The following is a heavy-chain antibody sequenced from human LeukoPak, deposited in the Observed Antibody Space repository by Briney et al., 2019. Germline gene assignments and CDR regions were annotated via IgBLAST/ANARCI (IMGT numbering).Heavy chain of an antibody. V-gene: IGHV3-23*01. D-gene: IGHD3-10*01. J-gene: IGHJ4*02. CDR3: ARDRYYGSGSYYD. CDR1: GFTFSSYA. CDR2: ISGSGGST. Sequence: GGSLRLSCAASGFTFSSYAMSWVRQAPGKGLEWVSAISGSGGSTYYADSVKGRFTISRDNAKNSLYLQMNSLRAEDTAVYYCARDRYYGSGSYYDWGQGTLVTVSS.